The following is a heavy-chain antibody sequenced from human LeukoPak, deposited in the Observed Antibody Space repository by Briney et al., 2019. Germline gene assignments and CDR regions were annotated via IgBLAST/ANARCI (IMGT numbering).Heavy chain of an antibody. CDR2: LSGDGQNT. Sequence: GGSLRLSCAASGFPLNNFPMMWVRQSPGQGLEWVSTLSGDGQNTHYADTVKGRFIISKDTSRNTLYLQMNSLRAEDTAVYYCAKDAGYDILTGYYNLNWFDPWGQGTLVTVSS. V-gene: IGHV3-23*01. J-gene: IGHJ5*02. D-gene: IGHD3-9*01. CDR1: GFPLNNFP. CDR3: AKDAGYDILTGYYNLNWFDP.